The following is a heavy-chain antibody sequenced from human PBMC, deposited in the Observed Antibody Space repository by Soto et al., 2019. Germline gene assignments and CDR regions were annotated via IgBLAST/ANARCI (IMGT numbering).Heavy chain of an antibody. D-gene: IGHD2-8*02. V-gene: IGHV3-23*01. CDR1: GFTFTTYA. J-gene: IGHJ4*02. Sequence: EVQLLDGGGGLVQPGGSLRLSCTVSGFTFTTYAMGWVRQAPGKGLEWVSGISGSGGTTYYADSVKGHFTISRDNSKNTVYLQMNSLRAEDSAVYYCVKEGYCTGGPCYIDNWGQGTLVTVSS. CDR3: VKEGYCTGGPCYIDN. CDR2: ISGSGGTT.